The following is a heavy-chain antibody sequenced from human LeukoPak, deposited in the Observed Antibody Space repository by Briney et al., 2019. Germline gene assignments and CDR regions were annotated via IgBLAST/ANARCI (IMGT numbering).Heavy chain of an antibody. J-gene: IGHJ4*02. CDR3: AKGYPTSLDY. V-gene: IGHV3-23*01. CDR1: GFIFSTYA. D-gene: IGHD1-26*01. Sequence: GGSLRLSCAASGFIFSTYAMSWVRQAPGKGLEWVSGFSGSGDSTYYADSVKGRFTISRDNSKNTLYLQMNGLRAEDTAVYYCAKGYPTSLDYWGQGTLVTVSS. CDR2: FSGSGDST.